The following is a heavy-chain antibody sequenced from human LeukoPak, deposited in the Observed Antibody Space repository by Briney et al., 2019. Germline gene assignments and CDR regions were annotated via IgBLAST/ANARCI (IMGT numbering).Heavy chain of an antibody. J-gene: IGHJ6*03. CDR2: ISAYNGNT. CDR3: ARVSGYGYYYYYYYMDV. Sequence: GASVKVSCKASGYTFTSYGISWVRQAPGQGLEWMGWISAYNGNTNYAQKLQGRVTMTTDTSTSTAYMELRSLRSDDTAVYYCARVSGYGYYYYYYYMDVWGKGTTVTISS. CDR1: GYTFTSYG. V-gene: IGHV1-18*01. D-gene: IGHD5-18*01.